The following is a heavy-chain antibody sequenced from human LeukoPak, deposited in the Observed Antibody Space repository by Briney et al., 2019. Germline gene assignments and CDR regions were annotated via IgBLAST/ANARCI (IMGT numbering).Heavy chain of an antibody. V-gene: IGHV1-69*13. Sequence: EASVKVSCKASGGTFSSYAISWVRQAPGQGLEWMGGIIPIFGTANYAQEFQGRVTITADESTSTAYMELSSLRSEGTAVYYCARVRMAGYSSGWRYYFDYWGQGTLVTVSS. D-gene: IGHD6-19*01. CDR3: ARVRMAGYSSGWRYYFDY. CDR2: IIPIFGTA. J-gene: IGHJ4*02. CDR1: GGTFSSYA.